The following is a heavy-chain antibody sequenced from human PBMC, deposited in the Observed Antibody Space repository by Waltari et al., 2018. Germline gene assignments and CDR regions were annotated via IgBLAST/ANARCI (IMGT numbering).Heavy chain of an antibody. Sequence: EVQLLESGGGLVQPGGSLRLSCAASGFTFNTYVMNWVRQAPGKGLEWVSSISDGGGIINYADSVKGRFTISRDNSKNTLYLQMNSLRADDTAVYYCARGSGVDYWGQGTLVTISS. V-gene: IGHV3-23*01. D-gene: IGHD7-27*01. J-gene: IGHJ4*02. CDR3: ARGSGVDY. CDR1: GFTFNTYV. CDR2: ISDGGGII.